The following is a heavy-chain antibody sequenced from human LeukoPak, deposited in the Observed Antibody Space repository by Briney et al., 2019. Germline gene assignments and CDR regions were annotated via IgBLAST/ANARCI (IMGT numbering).Heavy chain of an antibody. CDR2: INPSGGST. Sequence: ASVKVSCKASGYTFTGYYMHWVRQAPGQGLEWMGVINPSGGSTSYAQKFQGRVTMTRDTSTSTVYMELSSLRSEDTAVYYCARVDLDTAPDYWGQGTLVTVSS. CDR3: ARVDLDTAPDY. CDR1: GYTFTGYY. J-gene: IGHJ4*02. V-gene: IGHV1-46*01. D-gene: IGHD5-18*01.